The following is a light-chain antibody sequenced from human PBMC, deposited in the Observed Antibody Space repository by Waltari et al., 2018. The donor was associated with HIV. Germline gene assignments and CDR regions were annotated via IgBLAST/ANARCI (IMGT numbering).Light chain of an antibody. V-gene: IGLV1-47*01. CDR3: VAWDDSLSGFA. CDR1: NSNVGSKY. Sequence: QSVLTQPPSASGTLGQRVPISCPGSNSNVGSKYVYWYQQVPGTAPKQLIYRNDQVRSGVPDRFSASKSGASASLSISGLRSEDEADYYCVAWDDSLSGFAFGTGTKVTVL. CDR2: RND. J-gene: IGLJ1*01.